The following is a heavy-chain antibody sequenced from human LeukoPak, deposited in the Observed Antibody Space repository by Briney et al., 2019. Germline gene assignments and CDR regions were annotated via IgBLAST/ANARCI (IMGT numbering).Heavy chain of an antibody. CDR1: GGSISSYY. Sequence: SETLFLTCTVSGGSISSYYWSWIRQPPGKGLEWIGYIYYSGSTNYNPSLKSRVTISVDTSKNQFSLKLSSVTAADTAVYYCARVEYSWFDPWGQGTLVTVSS. J-gene: IGHJ5*02. CDR2: IYYSGST. V-gene: IGHV4-59*01. CDR3: ARVEYSWFDP. D-gene: IGHD2/OR15-2a*01.